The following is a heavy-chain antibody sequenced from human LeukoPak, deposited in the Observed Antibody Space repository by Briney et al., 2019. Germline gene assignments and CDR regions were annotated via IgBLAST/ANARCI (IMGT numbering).Heavy chain of an antibody. D-gene: IGHD6-13*01. V-gene: IGHV1-2*04. Sequence: ASVKVSCKASGYTFTGYYMHWVRQAPGQGLEWMGWINPNSGGTNYAQKFQGWVTMTRDTSISTAYMELSRLRSDDTAVYYCARWGGSSWSFYYFHYWGQGTLVTVSS. CDR3: ARWGGSSWSFYYFHY. J-gene: IGHJ4*02. CDR1: GYTFTGYY. CDR2: INPNSGGT.